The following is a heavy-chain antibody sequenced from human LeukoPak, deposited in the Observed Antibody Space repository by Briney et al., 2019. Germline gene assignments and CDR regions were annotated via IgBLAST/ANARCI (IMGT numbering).Heavy chain of an antibody. CDR2: ISAYNGNT. V-gene: IGHV1-18*01. Sequence: ASVKVSCKASGYTLTSYGISWVRQAPGQGLEWMGWISAYNGNTNYAQKLQGRATMTTDTSTSTAYMELRSLRSDDTAVYYCARDSGHFGPYCSGGSCYSPRNWFDPWGQGTLVTVSS. CDR3: ARDSGHFGPYCSGGSCYSPRNWFDP. CDR1: GYTLTSYG. J-gene: IGHJ5*02. D-gene: IGHD2-15*01.